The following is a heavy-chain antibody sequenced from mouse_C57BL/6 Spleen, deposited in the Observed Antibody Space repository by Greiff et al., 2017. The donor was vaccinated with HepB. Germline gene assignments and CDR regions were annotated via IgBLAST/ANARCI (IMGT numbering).Heavy chain of an antibody. CDR2: INPNNGGT. J-gene: IGHJ2*01. D-gene: IGHD1-1*01. CDR3: ARRGYYGSSFDY. Sequence: DVHLVESGPELVKPGASVKIPCKASGYTFTDYNMDWVKQSHGKSLEWIGDINPNNGGTIYNQKFKGKATLTVDKSSSTAYMELRSLTSEDTAVYYCARRGYYGSSFDYWGQGTTLTVSS. V-gene: IGHV1-18*01. CDR1: GYTFTDYN.